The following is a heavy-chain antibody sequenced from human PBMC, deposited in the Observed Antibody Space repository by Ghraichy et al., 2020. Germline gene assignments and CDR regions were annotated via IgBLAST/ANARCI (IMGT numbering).Heavy chain of an antibody. CDR1: GYTFTSYG. J-gene: IGHJ6*02. CDR3: ARGYYDSSGYYTQSYYYYGMDV. Sequence: ASVKVSCKASGYTFTSYGISWVRQAPGQGLEWMGWISAYNGNTNYAQKLQGRVTMTTDTSTSTAYMELRSLRSDDTAVYYCARGYYDSSGYYTQSYYYYGMDVWGQGTTVTVSS. V-gene: IGHV1-18*01. CDR2: ISAYNGNT. D-gene: IGHD3-22*01.